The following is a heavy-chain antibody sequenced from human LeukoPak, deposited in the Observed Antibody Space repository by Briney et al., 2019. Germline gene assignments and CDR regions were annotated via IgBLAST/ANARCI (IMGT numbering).Heavy chain of an antibody. CDR3: ARGARIFDF. V-gene: IGHV4-4*09. CDR2: IYINGDT. D-gene: IGHD2/OR15-2a*01. Sequence: SETLSLTCTVSGDSISTYYWSWIRHAPGKGLECSGYIYINGDTNQNPSLKGRVTISLDTSKNQFSLRLSSVTAADTAVYYCARGARIFDFWGPGTLVTVSS. J-gene: IGHJ4*02. CDR1: GDSISTYY.